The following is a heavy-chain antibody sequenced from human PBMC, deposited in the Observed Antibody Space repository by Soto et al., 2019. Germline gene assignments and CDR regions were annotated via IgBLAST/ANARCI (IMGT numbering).Heavy chain of an antibody. Sequence: GGSLRLSCAASGFTFSSYWMTWVRQAPGKGLEWVANIKQDGSEKYHMDSVKGRFTISRDNAKASLYLQMNSLRAEDTAVYYCATDQGRSFPNWGQGTLVTVSS. V-gene: IGHV3-7*05. J-gene: IGHJ4*02. CDR1: GFTFSSYW. CDR2: IKQDGSEK. CDR3: ATDQGRSFPN.